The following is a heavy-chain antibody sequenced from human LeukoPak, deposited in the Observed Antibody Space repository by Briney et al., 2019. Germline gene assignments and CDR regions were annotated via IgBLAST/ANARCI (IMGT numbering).Heavy chain of an antibody. CDR3: ARVMVAWFGDKAFDY. CDR1: GYTFTNYY. D-gene: IGHD3-10*01. V-gene: IGHV1-46*01. CDR2: INPNGGAT. J-gene: IGHJ4*02. Sequence: GASVKVSCKTSGYTFTNYYIHWVRQAPGQGLECMGIINPNGGATSYTQKFQGRVTTTRDTSTSTVYMELSSLRSEDTAVYYCARVMVAWFGDKAFDYWGQGTLVTVSS.